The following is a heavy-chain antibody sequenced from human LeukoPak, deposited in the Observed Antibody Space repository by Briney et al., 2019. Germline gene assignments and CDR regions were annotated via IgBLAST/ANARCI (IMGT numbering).Heavy chain of an antibody. J-gene: IGHJ5*02. D-gene: IGHD3-3*01. CDR1: GGSISSSDYY. Sequence: PSETLSLTCTVSGGSISSSDYYWGWIRQPPGKGLEWIGSIYYRGSTYYNPSLKSRVTISVDTSKNQFSLNLSSVTAADTAVYYCARDDRVFGVVTPYNWFDPWGQGTLVTVSS. CDR2: IYYRGST. CDR3: ARDDRVFGVVTPYNWFDP. V-gene: IGHV4-39*07.